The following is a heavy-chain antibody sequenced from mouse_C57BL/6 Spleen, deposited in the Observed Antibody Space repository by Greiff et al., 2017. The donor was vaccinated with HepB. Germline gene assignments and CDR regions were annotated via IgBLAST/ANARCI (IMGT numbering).Heavy chain of an antibody. CDR3: ARTYTQPYYFDY. CDR1: GYAFSSSW. D-gene: IGHD2-12*01. CDR2: IYPGDGDT. V-gene: IGHV1-82*01. J-gene: IGHJ2*01. Sequence: VQVVESGPELVKPGASVKISCKASGYAFSSSWMNWVKQRPGKGLEWIGRIYPGDGDTNYNGKFKGKATLTADKSSSTAYMQLSSLTSEDSAVYFCARTYTQPYYFDYWGQGTTLTVSS.